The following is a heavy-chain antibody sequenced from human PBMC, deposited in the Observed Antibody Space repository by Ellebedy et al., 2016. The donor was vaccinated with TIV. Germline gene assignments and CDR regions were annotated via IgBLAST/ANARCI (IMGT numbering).Heavy chain of an antibody. J-gene: IGHJ4*02. D-gene: IGHD6-13*01. CDR2: ISSNSGNK. CDR1: GFTFSSYN. Sequence: PGGSLRLSCAASGFTFSSYNMNWVRQAPGKGLEWVSSISSNSGNKYCADSVEGRFTISRDNARNSLYLQMNSLRAEDTAVYYCAREVWYPASWGQGTLVTVSS. CDR3: AREVWYPAS. V-gene: IGHV3-21*01.